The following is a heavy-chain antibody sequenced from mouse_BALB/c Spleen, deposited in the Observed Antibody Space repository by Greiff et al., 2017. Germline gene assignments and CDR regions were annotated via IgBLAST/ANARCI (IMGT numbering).Heavy chain of an antibody. D-gene: IGHD2-4*01. CDR1: GDSITSGY. J-gene: IGHJ4*01. CDR2: ISYSGST. CDR3: ARWGLRRRDAMDY. Sequence: VQLKESGPSLVKPSQTLSLTCSVTGDSITSGYWNWIRKFPGNKLEYMGYISYSGSTYYNPSLKSRISITRDTSKNQYYLQLNSVTTEDTATYYCARWGLRRRDAMDYWGQGTSVTVSS. V-gene: IGHV3-8*02.